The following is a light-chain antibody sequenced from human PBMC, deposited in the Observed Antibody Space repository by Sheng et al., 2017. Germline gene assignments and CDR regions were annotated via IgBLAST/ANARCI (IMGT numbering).Light chain of an antibody. CDR3: QQYYFAPLT. CDR2: STS. J-gene: IGKJ4*01. V-gene: IGKV1-NL1*01. Sequence: IQMTQSPSSLSASVGDSVTITCRASQIIGTSLAWYQQKPGRVPKLLLFSTSKLQSGVPSRFSGSASGADYTLTISSLQSEDFATYYCQQYYFAPLTFGGGTRV. CDR1: QIIGTS.